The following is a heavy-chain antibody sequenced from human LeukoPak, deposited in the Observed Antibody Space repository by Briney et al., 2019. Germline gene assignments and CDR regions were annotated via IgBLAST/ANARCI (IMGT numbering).Heavy chain of an antibody. CDR1: GGTFSSYA. CDR2: IIAILGIA. Sequence: ASVKVSCKASGGTFSSYAISWVRQAPGQGLEWMGRIIAILGIANYAQKFQGRVTITADKSTSTAYMEPSSLRSEDTAVYYCAREQRFGEIFIDYWGQGTLVTVSS. CDR3: AREQRFGEIFIDY. J-gene: IGHJ4*02. V-gene: IGHV1-69*04. D-gene: IGHD3-10*01.